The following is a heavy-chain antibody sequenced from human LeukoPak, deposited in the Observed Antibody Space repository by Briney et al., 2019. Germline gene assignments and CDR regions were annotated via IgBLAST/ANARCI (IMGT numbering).Heavy chain of an antibody. V-gene: IGHV3-48*01. CDR3: AKDREQWLVDLSIDY. CDR1: GGSISSSS. J-gene: IGHJ4*02. Sequence: PSETLSLTCTVSGGSISSSSYYWGWIRQPPGKGLEWVSYISSSSSTIYYADSVKGRFTISRDNSKNTLYLQMNSLRAEDTAVYYCAKDREQWLVDLSIDYWGQGTLVTVSS. D-gene: IGHD6-19*01. CDR2: ISSSSSTI.